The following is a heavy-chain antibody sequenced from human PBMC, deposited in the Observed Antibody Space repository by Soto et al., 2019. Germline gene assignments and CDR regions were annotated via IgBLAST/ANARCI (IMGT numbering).Heavy chain of an antibody. J-gene: IGHJ4*02. Sequence: GGSLRLSCAASGFTFSSYSMSWVRQAPGKGLEWVSAISGSGGSTYYADSVKGRFTISRDNSKNTLYLQMNSLRAEDTAVYYCAKTTQLLRNYFDYWGQGTLVTVSS. CDR1: GFTFSSYS. CDR2: ISGSGGST. D-gene: IGHD2-15*01. V-gene: IGHV3-23*01. CDR3: AKTTQLLRNYFDY.